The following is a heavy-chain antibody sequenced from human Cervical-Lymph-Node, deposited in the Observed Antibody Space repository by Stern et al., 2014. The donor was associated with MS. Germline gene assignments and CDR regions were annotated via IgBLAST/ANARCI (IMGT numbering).Heavy chain of an antibody. CDR1: GGTFSSSA. CDR3: ASDRVDFGAVSEDS. V-gene: IGHV1-69*01. CDR2: IIPFFGTT. J-gene: IGHJ4*02. Sequence: QVQLVQSGAEVKEPGSSVKVSCKASGGTFSSSAITWVRQAPGQGLEWMGGIIPFFGTTDYAQKFQGRVKITADASASTAYMELSSLRSDDTAVYYCASDRVDFGAVSEDSWGQGTLVTVSS. D-gene: IGHD3-3*01.